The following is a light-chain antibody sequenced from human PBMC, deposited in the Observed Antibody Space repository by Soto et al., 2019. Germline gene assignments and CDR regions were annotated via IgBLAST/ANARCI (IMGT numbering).Light chain of an antibody. CDR1: SSDVGIHNF. J-gene: IGLJ2*01. V-gene: IGLV2-14*01. CDR3: SSYTLASTGV. CDR2: GVT. Sequence: QSVLTQPASVSGSPGQSISISCTGSSSDVGIHNFVSWYQQYPGKAPKVLIYGVTNRPSGVSNRFSGSKSGNTASLTISGLQAEDEADYYCSSYTLASTGVFGGGTQLTVL.